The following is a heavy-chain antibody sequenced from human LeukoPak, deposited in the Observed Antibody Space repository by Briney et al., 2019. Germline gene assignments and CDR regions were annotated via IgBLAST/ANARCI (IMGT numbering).Heavy chain of an antibody. CDR1: GFTFDDYA. V-gene: IGHV3-9*01. J-gene: IGHJ4*02. D-gene: IGHD1-26*01. CDR2: ISWNSGSI. CDR3: ANGVGADGY. Sequence: AGGSLRLSCAASGFTFDDYAMHWVRQAPGKGLEWVSGISWNSGSIGYADSVKGRFTISRDNAKNSLYLQMNSLRAEDTALYYCANGVGADGYWGQGTLVTVSS.